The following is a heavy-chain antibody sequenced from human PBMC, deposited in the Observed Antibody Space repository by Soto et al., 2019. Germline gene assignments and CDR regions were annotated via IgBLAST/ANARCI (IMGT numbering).Heavy chain of an antibody. V-gene: IGHV1-69*13. CDR1: GGTFSSYA. Sequence: SVKVSCKASGGTFSSYAISWVRQAPGQGLEWMGGIIPTFGTANYAQKFQGRVTITADESTSTAYMELSSLRSEDTAEYYCARALTVYNYDFWSGYYTSLDYWGQGTLVTVSS. CDR3: ARALTVYNYDFWSGYYTSLDY. CDR2: IIPTFGTA. D-gene: IGHD3-3*01. J-gene: IGHJ4*02.